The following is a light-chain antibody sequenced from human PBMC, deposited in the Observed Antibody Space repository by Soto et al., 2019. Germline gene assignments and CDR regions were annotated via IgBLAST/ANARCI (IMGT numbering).Light chain of an antibody. V-gene: IGKV1-33*01. J-gene: IGKJ4*01. CDR1: QDIKNY. CDR2: EAS. Sequence: DIQMTQSPSSLSASVGDRVTITCQASQDIKNYLNWYQQLPGKAPKLLIYEASNLETGVPSRFSGSGSGRTFTFSISSLQPEDSATFYCQQCDDFITFGGGTRIEIK. CDR3: QQCDDFIT.